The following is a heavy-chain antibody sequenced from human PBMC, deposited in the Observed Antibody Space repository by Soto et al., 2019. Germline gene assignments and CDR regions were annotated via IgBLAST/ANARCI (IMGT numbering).Heavy chain of an antibody. Sequence: QVQLVESGGGVVQPGRSLRLSCAASGFTFRHDAMHWFRQAPGKGLEWVALMSYDGSNEYYADSVKGRFTISRDNSKNKLYLQMNGLRAEDTAVYYCAKDGSHNFDYWGQGTLVTVSS. D-gene: IGHD1-26*01. CDR1: GFTFRHDA. J-gene: IGHJ4*02. V-gene: IGHV3-30*18. CDR3: AKDGSHNFDY. CDR2: MSYDGSNE.